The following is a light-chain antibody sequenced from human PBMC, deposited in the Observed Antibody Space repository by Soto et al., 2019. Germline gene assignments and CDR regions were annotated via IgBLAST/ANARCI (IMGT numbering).Light chain of an antibody. CDR2: EAS. CDR1: QSISCW. Sequence: DIQMTQSPSTLCASVGDRVTITCRASQSISCWLAWYQQKPGTAPKLLIYEASSLESGVPSRFSGSGSGTEFTLTIDSLQPDDFAIYYCQQYNTYSLTFGGGTKVEIK. CDR3: QQYNTYSLT. J-gene: IGKJ4*01. V-gene: IGKV1-5*03.